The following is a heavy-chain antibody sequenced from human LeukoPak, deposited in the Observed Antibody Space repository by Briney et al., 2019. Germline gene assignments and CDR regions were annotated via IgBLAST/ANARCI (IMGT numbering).Heavy chain of an antibody. D-gene: IGHD6-6*01. Sequence: GGSLRLSCAASGFTFSSYWMSWVRQAPGKGLEWVANIKQDGSEKYYVDSVKGRFTISRDNAKNSLYLQMNSLRAEDTAVYYCAREYSSSSLSLDYYYGMDVWGQGTTVTVSS. CDR1: GFTFSSYW. V-gene: IGHV3-7*01. CDR2: IKQDGSEK. CDR3: AREYSSSSLSLDYYYGMDV. J-gene: IGHJ6*02.